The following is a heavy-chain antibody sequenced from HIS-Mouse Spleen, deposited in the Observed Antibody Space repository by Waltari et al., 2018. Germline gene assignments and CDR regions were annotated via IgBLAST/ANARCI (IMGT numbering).Heavy chain of an antibody. D-gene: IGHD6-13*01. J-gene: IGHJ6*02. Sequence: QAPGKGLEWVSGINWNGGSTGYADSVKGRFTISRDNAKNSLYLQMNSLRAEDTALYHCARKGIAAAGNPYYYYYGMDVWGQGTTVTVSS. CDR2: INWNGGST. CDR3: ARKGIAAAGNPYYYYYGMDV. V-gene: IGHV3-20*01.